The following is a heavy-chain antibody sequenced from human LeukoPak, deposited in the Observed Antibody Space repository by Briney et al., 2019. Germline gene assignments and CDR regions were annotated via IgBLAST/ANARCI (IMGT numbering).Heavy chain of an antibody. Sequence: GGSLRLSCAASGFTFSSYVHWVRQAPGKGLEWVAVISYDGSNKYYADSVEGRFTISRDNSKNTLYLQMNSLRAEDTAVYYCARRQRLLWFGELLRDDYYGMDVWGKGTTVTVSS. CDR2: ISYDGSNK. D-gene: IGHD3-10*01. CDR1: GFTFSSY. CDR3: ARRQRLLWFGELLRDDYYGMDV. V-gene: IGHV3-30*04. J-gene: IGHJ6*04.